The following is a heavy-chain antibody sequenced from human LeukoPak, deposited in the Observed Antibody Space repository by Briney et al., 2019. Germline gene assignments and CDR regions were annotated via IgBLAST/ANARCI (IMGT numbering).Heavy chain of an antibody. D-gene: IGHD5-24*01. J-gene: IGHJ4*02. Sequence: LEWMGWISAYNGNTNYAQKLQGRVTMTTDTSTSTAYMELRSLRSDDTAVYYCARDRGFFDYWGQGTLVTVSS. CDR2: ISAYNGNT. V-gene: IGHV1-18*01. CDR3: ARDRGFFDY.